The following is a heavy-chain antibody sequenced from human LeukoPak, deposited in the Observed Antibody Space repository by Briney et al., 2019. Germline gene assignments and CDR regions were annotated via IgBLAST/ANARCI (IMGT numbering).Heavy chain of an antibody. Sequence: GGSLGLSCAASGFTFSSYWMSWVRQAPGKGLEWVANIKQDGSEKYYVDSVKGRFTISRDNAKNSLYLQMNSLRAEDTAVYYWARRGYSYGWEYYYYYYMDVWGKGTTVTVSS. D-gene: IGHD5-18*01. CDR2: IKQDGSEK. CDR3: ARRGYSYGWEYYYYYYMDV. J-gene: IGHJ6*03. V-gene: IGHV3-7*01. CDR1: GFTFSSYW.